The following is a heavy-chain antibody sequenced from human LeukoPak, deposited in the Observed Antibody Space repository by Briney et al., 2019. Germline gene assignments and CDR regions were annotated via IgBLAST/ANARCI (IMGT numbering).Heavy chain of an antibody. Sequence: PSETLSLTCTVSGGSISRGSYYWGWIRQPPGTGLQWIANVYHNRNTAYNPSLRSRATISIDTSRNQFSLRLNSVTAADTAVYYSARVGWGDAAQHPNWLDPWGQGTLVTVSS. CDR3: ARVGWGDAAQHPNWLDP. J-gene: IGHJ5*02. V-gene: IGHV4-39*07. D-gene: IGHD3-10*01. CDR1: GGSISRGSYY. CDR2: VYHNRNT.